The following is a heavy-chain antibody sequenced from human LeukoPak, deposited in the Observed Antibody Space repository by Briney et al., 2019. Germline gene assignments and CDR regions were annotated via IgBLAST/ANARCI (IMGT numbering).Heavy chain of an antibody. D-gene: IGHD2/OR15-2a*01. CDR3: ARVGAGGGNYFRSYYDR. J-gene: IGHJ4*02. CDR2: IKEDGSEK. Sequence: GGSLRLSCAASGFTFSSYWMGWFRQAPGRGREWVANIKEDGSEKNYVDSVKGRFSISRDNAENSLYLQMNSLRVEDTAMYYCARVGAGGGNYFRSYYDRWGQGTLVTVSS. V-gene: IGHV3-7*01. CDR1: GFTFSSYW.